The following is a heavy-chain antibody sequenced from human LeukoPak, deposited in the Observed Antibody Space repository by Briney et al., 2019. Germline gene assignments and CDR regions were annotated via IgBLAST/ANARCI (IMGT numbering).Heavy chain of an antibody. Sequence: PGGSLRLSCAASGFTFSSYSMNWVRPAPGKGLGWGSSISSSSSYIYYADSVKGRFTISRDNAKNSLYLQMNSLRAEDTAVYYCARGVNYYDSSGYLFDYWGQGTLVTVSS. V-gene: IGHV3-21*01. J-gene: IGHJ4*02. CDR2: ISSSSSYI. D-gene: IGHD3-22*01. CDR1: GFTFSSYS. CDR3: ARGVNYYDSSGYLFDY.